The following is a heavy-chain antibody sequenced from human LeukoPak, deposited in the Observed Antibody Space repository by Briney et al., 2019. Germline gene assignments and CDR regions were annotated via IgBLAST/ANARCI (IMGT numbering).Heavy chain of an antibody. V-gene: IGHV4-30-4*01. Sequence: SETLSLTCTVSGGSISSGDYYWSWIRQPPGKGLEWIGYIYYSGSTYYNPSLKSRVTISVDTSKNQFSLKLSSVTAADTAVYYCAAPRSYYYYGMDVWGQGTTVTVSS. CDR3: AAPRSYYYYGMDV. CDR1: GGSISSGDYY. J-gene: IGHJ6*02. CDR2: IYYSGST.